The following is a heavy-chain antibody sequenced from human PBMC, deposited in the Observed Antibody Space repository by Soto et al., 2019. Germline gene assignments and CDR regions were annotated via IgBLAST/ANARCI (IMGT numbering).Heavy chain of an antibody. CDR2: ICGSGGST. Sequence: GGSLRLSCAASGFTFSSYAMSWVRQAPGKGLEWVSAICGSGGSTYYADSVKGRFTISRDNSKNTLYLQMNSLRAEDTAVYYCTKGATAPRGGPIDYWGQGTLVTVSS. CDR1: GFTFSSYA. D-gene: IGHD5-18*01. J-gene: IGHJ4*02. V-gene: IGHV3-23*01. CDR3: TKGATAPRGGPIDY.